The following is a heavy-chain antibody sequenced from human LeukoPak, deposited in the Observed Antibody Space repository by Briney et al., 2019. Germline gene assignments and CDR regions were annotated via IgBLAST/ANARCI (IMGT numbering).Heavy chain of an antibody. CDR2: ISAYNGNT. CDR3: ASVQQVAVAGTYYYYYGMDV. V-gene: IGHV1-18*01. D-gene: IGHD6-19*01. Sequence: ASVKVSCRASGYTFTSYGISWVRQAPGQGLEGMGWISAYNGNTNYAQKLQGRVTMTTDTSTSTAYMELRSLRSDDTAVYYCASVQQVAVAGTYYYYYGMDVSGQGTTVTVSS. CDR1: GYTFTSYG. J-gene: IGHJ6*02.